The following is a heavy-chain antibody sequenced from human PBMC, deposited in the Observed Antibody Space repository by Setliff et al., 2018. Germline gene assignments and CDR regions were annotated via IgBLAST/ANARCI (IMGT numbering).Heavy chain of an antibody. Sequence: ASVKVSCKASGHTFTTYAMGWMRQAPGQGLEWMGWINTMTGKPTYAQAFTGRIVFSLDTSVSTAYLQLSSLKADDTAVYYCARDTGVRGHEISGYYGGGFAYWGQGTPVTVSS. J-gene: IGHJ4*02. CDR1: GHTFTTYA. CDR2: INTMTGKP. CDR3: ARDTGVRGHEISGYYGGGFAY. V-gene: IGHV7-4-1*02. D-gene: IGHD3-22*01.